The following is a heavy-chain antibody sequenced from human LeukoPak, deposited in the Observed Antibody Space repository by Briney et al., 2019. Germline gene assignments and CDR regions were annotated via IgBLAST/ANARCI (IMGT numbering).Heavy chain of an antibody. CDR3: AKDLGGSGSYYVFDY. CDR1: GFTFSSYS. J-gene: IGHJ4*02. Sequence: GSLRLSCAGPGFTFSSYSMSWVRQAPGEGLEWVSAISGSGGSTYYADSVKGRFTISRDNSKNTLYLQMNSLRAEDTAVYYCAKDLGGSGSYYVFDYWDQGTLVTVSS. D-gene: IGHD3-10*01. CDR2: ISGSGGST. V-gene: IGHV3-23*01.